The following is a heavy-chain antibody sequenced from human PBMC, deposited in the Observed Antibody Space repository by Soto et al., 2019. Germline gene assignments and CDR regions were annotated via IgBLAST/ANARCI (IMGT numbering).Heavy chain of an antibody. CDR3: ANHQGGGDIDYWYFDL. Sequence: VQLLESGGDLVQPGGSLRLSCGASGFAFSTYAMSWVRQAPGRGLEWVSTISGSGYKTHYADSVKGRFTISRDNAKNTLFLQMDNMRDEDTAVYSCANHQGGGDIDYWYFDLWGRGTLVTVSS. CDR2: ISGSGYKT. D-gene: IGHD2-21*02. J-gene: IGHJ2*01. V-gene: IGHV3-23*01. CDR1: GFAFSTYA.